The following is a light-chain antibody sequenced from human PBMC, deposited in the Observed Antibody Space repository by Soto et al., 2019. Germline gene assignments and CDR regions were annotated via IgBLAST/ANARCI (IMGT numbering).Light chain of an antibody. CDR3: QQTYSTPPT. CDR1: QSISGD. Sequence: DIMMSQSPSSLSPSVGDRVTITCRASQSISGDLNWYQQKPGKAPNLLIHAASTLQSGVPSRFSGSGSGTDFTLTISSLQPEDVATYYCQQTYSTPPTFDQGTKLESK. J-gene: IGKJ2*01. CDR2: AAS. V-gene: IGKV1-39*01.